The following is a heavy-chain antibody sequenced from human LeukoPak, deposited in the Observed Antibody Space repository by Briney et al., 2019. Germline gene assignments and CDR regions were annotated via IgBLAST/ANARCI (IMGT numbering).Heavy chain of an antibody. CDR2: ISGSGNGGSI. Sequence: GGSLRLSCSASGFTFSIYTMYWVRQAPGKGLEYVSTISGSGNGGSIYYADSVKGRFTISRDDSKSILYLQMNGLRSEDTAVYYCVKDFGRVRGTPDSWGQGTLVTVSS. CDR3: VKDFGRVRGTPDS. J-gene: IGHJ4*02. CDR1: GFTFSIYT. V-gene: IGHV3-64D*06. D-gene: IGHD3-16*01.